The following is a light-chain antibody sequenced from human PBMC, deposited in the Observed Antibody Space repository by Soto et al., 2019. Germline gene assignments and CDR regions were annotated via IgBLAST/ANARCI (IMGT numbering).Light chain of an antibody. V-gene: IGLV2-11*01. CDR1: SSDDGGYNY. CDR2: DVS. J-gene: IGLJ2*01. CDR3: CSYAGSYPEVV. Sequence: QSVLTQPRSVSGSPGQSVTISCTGTSSDDGGYNYVSWYQQHPGKAPKLMIYDVSKRPSGVPDRFSGSKSGNTASLTISGLQAEDEADYYCCSYAGSYPEVVFGGGTKLTVL.